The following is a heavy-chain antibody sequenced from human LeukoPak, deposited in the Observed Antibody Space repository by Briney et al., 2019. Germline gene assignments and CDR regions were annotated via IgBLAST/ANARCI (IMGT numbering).Heavy chain of an antibody. CDR1: GGSLSSYY. V-gene: IGHV4-59*01. Sequence: SETLSLTCTVSGGSLSSYYWSWIRQPPGKGLEGIGYICYSGSTNYNPSLRSRVTISVDTSKNQFSLKLSSVTAADTAVYYCARVGEYCSSTSCSGGWFDPWGQGTLVTVSS. J-gene: IGHJ5*02. CDR3: ARVGEYCSSTSCSGGWFDP. CDR2: ICYSGST. D-gene: IGHD2-2*01.